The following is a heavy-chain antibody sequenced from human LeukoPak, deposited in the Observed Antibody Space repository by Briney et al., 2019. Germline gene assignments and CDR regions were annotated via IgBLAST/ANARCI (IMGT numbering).Heavy chain of an antibody. D-gene: IGHD1-26*01. J-gene: IGHJ4*02. CDR2: IKQDGSEK. Sequence: PGGSLRLSCVASGLSFSGYAIHWVRQAPGKGLEWVANIKQDGSEKYYVDSVKGRFTISRDNAKNSLYLQMNSLRAEDTAVYYCAREGDSGSYFAAHGRAFGYWGQGTLVTVSS. CDR1: GLSFSGYA. V-gene: IGHV3-7*01. CDR3: AREGDSGSYFAAHGRAFGY.